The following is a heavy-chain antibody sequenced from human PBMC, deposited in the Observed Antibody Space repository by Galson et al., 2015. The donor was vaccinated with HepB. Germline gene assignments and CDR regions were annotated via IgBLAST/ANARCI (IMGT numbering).Heavy chain of an antibody. J-gene: IGHJ4*02. D-gene: IGHD2-21*01. CDR1: EYSFTSYW. V-gene: IGHV5-51*03. CDR3: ATTTSPLAYCGGDCYLDY. CDR2: IYPGDSDT. Sequence: QSGAEVKKPGESLKISCKGSEYSFTSYWIGWVRQMPGKGLEWMGIIYPGDSDTRYSPSFQGQVTISADKSISTAYLQWSSLKASDTAMYYCATTTSPLAYCGGDCYLDYWGQGTLVTVSS.